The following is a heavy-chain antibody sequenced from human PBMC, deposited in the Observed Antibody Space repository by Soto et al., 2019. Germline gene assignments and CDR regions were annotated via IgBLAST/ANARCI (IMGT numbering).Heavy chain of an antibody. Sequence: QVQLQESGPGLVKSSETLSLTCTVSGGSVSSGTYYSSWIRQPPGKGLEWIGYIYYSGSTNYNPSLTSRVTLSVDTSKNQSSRKLSSVTAADTAVYYCARTYSGSYPGYFDYWGQGTLVTVSS. CDR3: ARTYSGSYPGYFDY. J-gene: IGHJ4*02. V-gene: IGHV4-61*01. CDR2: IYYSGST. D-gene: IGHD1-26*01. CDR1: GGSVSSGTYY.